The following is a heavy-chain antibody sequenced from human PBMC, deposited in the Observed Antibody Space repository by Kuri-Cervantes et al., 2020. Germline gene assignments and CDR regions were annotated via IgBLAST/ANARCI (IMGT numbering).Heavy chain of an antibody. J-gene: IGHJ4*02. Sequence: SLKISCAASGFTFDDYAMHWVRQAPGKGLEWVSGISWNSGSIGYADSVKGRFTISRDNAKNSLYLQMNSLRAEDTAVYYCARESWTIFGVVTKGYYFDYWGQGTLVTVSS. CDR3: ARESWTIFGVVTKGYYFDY. V-gene: IGHV3-9*01. CDR1: GFTFDDYA. D-gene: IGHD3-3*01. CDR2: ISWNSGSI.